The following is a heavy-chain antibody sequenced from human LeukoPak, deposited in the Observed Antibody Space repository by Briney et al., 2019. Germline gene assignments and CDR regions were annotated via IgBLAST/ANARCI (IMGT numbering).Heavy chain of an antibody. Sequence: GGSLRLSCSASGFTFNRFYLHWVRQAPGKGLEFVSHISSNGATTYYADSVKGRFTISRDNSKNTLYLQMSSLRADDTAVYYCVKDRRIAAPNNGFFDSWGQGALVTVSS. CDR3: VKDRRIAAPNNGFFDS. CDR1: GFTFNRFY. CDR2: ISSNGATT. V-gene: IGHV3-64D*06. D-gene: IGHD6-6*01. J-gene: IGHJ4*02.